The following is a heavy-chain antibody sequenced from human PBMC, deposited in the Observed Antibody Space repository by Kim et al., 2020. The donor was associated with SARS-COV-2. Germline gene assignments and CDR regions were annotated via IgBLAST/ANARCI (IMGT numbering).Heavy chain of an antibody. V-gene: IGHV3-21*01. Sequence: GGSLRLSCAASGFTFSSYSMNWVRQAPGKGLEWVSSISSSGSYIYYADSVKGRFTISRDNAKNSLYLQMNSLRAEDTAVYYCARVAVAPSPDYWGQGTLV. CDR3: ARVAVAPSPDY. D-gene: IGHD6-19*01. CDR2: ISSSGSYI. J-gene: IGHJ4*02. CDR1: GFTFSSYS.